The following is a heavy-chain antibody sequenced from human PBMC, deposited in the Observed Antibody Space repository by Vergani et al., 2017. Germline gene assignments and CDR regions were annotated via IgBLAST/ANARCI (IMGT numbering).Heavy chain of an antibody. D-gene: IGHD6-19*01. CDR3: AKDTSGWPHYYYYGMDV. V-gene: IGHV1-69*01. Sequence: QVQLVQSGAEVKKPGSSVKVSCKASGGTFSSYAISWVRQAPGQGLEWMGGIIPIFGTANYAQKFQGRVTITADESTSTAYMELSSLRSEDTAVYYYAKDTSGWPHYYYYGMDVWGQGTTVTVSS. CDR2: IIPIFGTA. CDR1: GGTFSSYA. J-gene: IGHJ6*02.